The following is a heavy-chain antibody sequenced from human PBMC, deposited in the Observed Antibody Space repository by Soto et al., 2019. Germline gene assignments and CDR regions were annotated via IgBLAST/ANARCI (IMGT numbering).Heavy chain of an antibody. D-gene: IGHD3-3*01. CDR1: GGSISSSSYY. Sequence: SETLSLTCTVSGGSISSSSYYWGWIRQPPGKGLEWIGSIYYSGSTYYNPSLKSRVTISVDTSKNQFSLKLSSVTAADTAVYYCARHRRAITIFGVVIPGNWFDPWGQGTLVTVPQ. CDR2: IYYSGST. J-gene: IGHJ5*02. CDR3: ARHRRAITIFGVVIPGNWFDP. V-gene: IGHV4-39*01.